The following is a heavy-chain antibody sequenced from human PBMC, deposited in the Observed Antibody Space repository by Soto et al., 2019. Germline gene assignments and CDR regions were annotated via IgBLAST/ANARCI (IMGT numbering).Heavy chain of an antibody. CDR2: TNPKSGAT. V-gene: IGHV1-2*02. CDR3: AKASDDYTMDV. Sequence: QAQLVQSGAEVKKSGASVKVSCKASGYTFTDYFLHWVRQAPRHGPGWRGWTNPKSGATKYAPRFQGRVTMTRDTSISTAYLDVSGLKFDDMAVYYCAKASDDYTMDVWCQGTPVTVSS. D-gene: IGHD2-21*02. CDR1: GYTFTDYF. J-gene: IGHJ6*02.